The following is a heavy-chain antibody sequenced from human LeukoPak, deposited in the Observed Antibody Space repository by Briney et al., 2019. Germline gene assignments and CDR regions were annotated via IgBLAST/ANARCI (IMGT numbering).Heavy chain of an antibody. CDR3: ATLLSDYGAPYIDA. D-gene: IGHD4-17*01. CDR1: ESSISSDYF. J-gene: IGHJ4*02. V-gene: IGHV4-38-2*01. CDR2: RYHRGST. Sequence: SETLSLTCAVSESSISSDYFRGWSRPPPGKGLEWIGTRYHRGSTYYKPSLKSRVAISIDTSKTPLYLKLSSVTAAYTALYRYATLLSDYGAPYIDAWGQGVLVTVSS.